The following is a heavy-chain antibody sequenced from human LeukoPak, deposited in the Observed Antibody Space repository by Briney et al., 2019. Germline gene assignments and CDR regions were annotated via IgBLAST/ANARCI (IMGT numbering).Heavy chain of an antibody. V-gene: IGHV3-43D*04. D-gene: IGHD3-10*01. CDR2: ISWDGGST. CDR3: AKDYYCSGSYYNGYFDY. CDR1: GFTFDDYA. Sequence: GGSLRLSCAASGFTFDDYAMHWVRQAPGKALEWVSLISWDGGSTYYADSVKGRFTISRDHSKNSLYLQMNSLRAEDTALYYCAKDYYCSGSYYNGYFDYWGQGTLVTVSS. J-gene: IGHJ4*02.